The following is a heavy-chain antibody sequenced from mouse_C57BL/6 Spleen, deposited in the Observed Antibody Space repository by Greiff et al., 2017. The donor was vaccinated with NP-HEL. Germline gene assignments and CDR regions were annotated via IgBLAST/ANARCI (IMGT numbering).Heavy chain of an antibody. J-gene: IGHJ2*01. CDR3: ARGSGYVRYFDY. D-gene: IGHD3-2*02. V-gene: IGHV14-2*01. CDR1: GFNIKDYY. CDR2: IDPEDGDT. Sequence: VQLQQSGAELVKPGASVKLSCTASGFNIKDYYMHWVKQRTEQGLEWIGRIDPEDGDTKYAPKFQGKATITADTSSNTAYLQLSSLTSEDTAVYYCARGSGYVRYFDYWGQGTTLTVSS.